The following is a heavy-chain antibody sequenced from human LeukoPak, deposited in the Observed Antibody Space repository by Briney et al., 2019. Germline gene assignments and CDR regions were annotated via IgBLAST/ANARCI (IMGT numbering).Heavy chain of an antibody. CDR2: FYPEDGET. CDR1: GYTLTELS. CDR3: ARAGGYCGRISCPYYFDY. Sequence: ASVTVSCKLSGYTLTELSMHWVRHAPGKGLEWMGGFYPEDGETIYAQKFQGRVTMTEDTSTDTAYMELSSLRSEDTAVYYCARAGGYCGRISCPYYFDYWGQGSLVAVSS. D-gene: IGHD2-15*01. V-gene: IGHV1-24*01. J-gene: IGHJ4*02.